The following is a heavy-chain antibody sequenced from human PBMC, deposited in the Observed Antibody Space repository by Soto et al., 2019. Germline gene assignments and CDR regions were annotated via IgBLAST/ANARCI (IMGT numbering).Heavy chain of an antibody. CDR3: ARGGAWTPEGLGY. J-gene: IGHJ4*02. CDR1: GFTFSSFA. Sequence: QVQLVESGGGVVQPGRSLRLSCAASGFTFSSFAMHWVRQAPGKGLEWLAVISSDVVNYYYAESVKGRFTISRDNSKNTLYLKRKSLRNEDTAVYYCARGGAWTPEGLGYWGQGTLVTVSS. D-gene: IGHD2-15*01. V-gene: IGHV3-30-3*01. CDR2: ISSDVVNY.